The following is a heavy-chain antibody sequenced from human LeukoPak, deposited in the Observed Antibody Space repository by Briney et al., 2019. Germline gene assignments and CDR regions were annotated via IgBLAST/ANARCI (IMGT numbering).Heavy chain of an antibody. CDR3: ARGPPNYDILTGYYYYYYYMDV. D-gene: IGHD3-9*01. J-gene: IGHJ6*03. CDR1: GITLSRFK. V-gene: IGHV3-21*01. Sequence: GSPRLSCSTSGITLSRFKMNRGRQGPGKGVEWVSSISNNSSYIYYADSVKGRFTISRDNANNSLYLQMNSLRAEDTAVYYCARGPPNYDILTGYYYYYYYMDVWGKGTTVTVSS. CDR2: ISNNSSYI.